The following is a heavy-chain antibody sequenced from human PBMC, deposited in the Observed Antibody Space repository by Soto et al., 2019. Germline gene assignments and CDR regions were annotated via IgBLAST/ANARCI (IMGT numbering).Heavy chain of an antibody. V-gene: IGHV4-31*11. J-gene: IGHJ5*02. CDR2: IFYSGTT. CDR1: GGSISSDGYY. CDR3: ARSVDP. Sequence: QVQLQESGPGLLKPSQTLSLTCAVSGGSISSDGYYWSWIRQHPGKGLEWIVYIFYSGTTYYNPSLKRRVTISVDTSKNQFSLKLSSVTAADTAVYYCARSVDPWGQGTLVTVSS.